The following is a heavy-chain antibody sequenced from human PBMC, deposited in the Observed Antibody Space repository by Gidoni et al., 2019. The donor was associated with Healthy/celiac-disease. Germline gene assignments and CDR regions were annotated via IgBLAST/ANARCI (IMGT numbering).Heavy chain of an antibody. CDR1: GATFSSYA. Sequence: QVQLVQSGAEVKKPGSSVKVSCKASGATFSSYAISWVRQARGQRLEWMGGFIPIFGTATYAQKFQGRVTIPADESTSTAYMELSSLRSEDTAVYYCARGGGQDIVVVPAAYYMDVWGKGTTVTVSS. CDR2: FIPIFGTA. D-gene: IGHD2-2*01. J-gene: IGHJ6*03. V-gene: IGHV1-69*01. CDR3: ARGGGQDIVVVPAAYYMDV.